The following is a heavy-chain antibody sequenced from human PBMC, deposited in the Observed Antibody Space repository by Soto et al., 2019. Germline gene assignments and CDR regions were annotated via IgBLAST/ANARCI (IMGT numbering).Heavy chain of an antibody. CDR3: ASDRKLGDWFDP. J-gene: IGHJ5*02. CDR1: GYTFTSYG. Sequence: ASVKVSCKASGYTFTSYGIRWVRQAPGQGLEWMGWISAYNGNTNYAQKLQGRVTMTTDTPTSTAYMELRSLRSDDTAVYYCASDRKLGDWFDPWGQGTLVTVSS. V-gene: IGHV1-18*04. CDR2: ISAYNGNT. D-gene: IGHD6-6*01.